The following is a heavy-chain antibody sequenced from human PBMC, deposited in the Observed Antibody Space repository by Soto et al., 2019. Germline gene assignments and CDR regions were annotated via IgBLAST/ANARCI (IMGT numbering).Heavy chain of an antibody. CDR1: GHTFTSYD. J-gene: IGHJ6*03. V-gene: IGHV1-8*01. CDR3: ARSYCSSTSCRPSYYYYMDV. Sequence: ASVKVSCKASGHTFTSYDINWVRQATGQGLEWMGWMNPNSGNTGYAQKFQGRVTMTRNTSISTAYMELSSLRSEDTAVYYCARSYCSSTSCRPSYYYYMDVWGKGITVTVSS. CDR2: MNPNSGNT. D-gene: IGHD2-2*01.